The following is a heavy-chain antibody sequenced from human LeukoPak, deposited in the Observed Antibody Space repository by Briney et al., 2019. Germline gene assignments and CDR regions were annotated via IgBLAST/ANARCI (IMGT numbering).Heavy chain of an antibody. J-gene: IGHJ4*02. CDR3: ARGRYYYGSGSYFYAY. V-gene: IGHV4-59*01. D-gene: IGHD3-10*01. CDR1: GGSISTYY. Sequence: SETLSLTCTVSGGSISTYYWSWIRQPPGKGLEWIGYINYSGSTNYNPSLKSRVTISIDTSKNQFSLRLSSVTAADTAVYYCARGRYYYGSGSYFYAYWGQGTLVTVSS. CDR2: INYSGST.